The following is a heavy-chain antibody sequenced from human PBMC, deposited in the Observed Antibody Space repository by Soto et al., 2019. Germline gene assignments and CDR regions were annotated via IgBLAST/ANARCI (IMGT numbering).Heavy chain of an antibody. Sequence: PSETLSLTCSVSDDSINSDKYYWGWIRQPPGKGLEWIGSIYYRGNAYYNPSLQSRVTISLDTSKNQFSLKLSSVTAADTAVYYCARVPTTTPNHYFDYWGQGTLVTVSS. V-gene: IGHV4-39*07. D-gene: IGHD1-26*01. J-gene: IGHJ4*02. CDR3: ARVPTTTPNHYFDY. CDR1: DDSINSDKYY. CDR2: IYYRGNA.